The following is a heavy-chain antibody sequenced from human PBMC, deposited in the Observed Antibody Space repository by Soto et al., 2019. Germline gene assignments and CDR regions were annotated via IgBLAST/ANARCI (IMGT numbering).Heavy chain of an antibody. Sequence: GGSLRLSCAASGFTFSSYGMHWVRQAPGKGLEWVAVIWYDGSNKYYADSVKGRFTISRDNSKNTLYLQMNSLRAEDTAVYYCARDSSTGEYSVYLDYWGQGTLVTVSS. CDR2: IWYDGSNK. CDR1: GFTFSSYG. CDR3: ARDSSTGEYSVYLDY. V-gene: IGHV3-33*01. J-gene: IGHJ4*02. D-gene: IGHD5-12*01.